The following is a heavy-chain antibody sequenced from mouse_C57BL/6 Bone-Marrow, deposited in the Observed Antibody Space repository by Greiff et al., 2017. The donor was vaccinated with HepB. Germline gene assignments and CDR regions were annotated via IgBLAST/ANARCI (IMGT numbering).Heavy chain of an antibody. Sequence: EVKLMESGEGLVKPGGSLKLSCAASGFTFRSYAMSWVRQTPEKRLEWVAYISSGGDYIYYADTVKGRFTISRDNARNTLYLQMSSLKSEDTAMYYCTRGHYYGSSSFAYWGQGTLVTVSA. CDR2: ISSGGDYI. CDR1: GFTFRSYA. D-gene: IGHD1-1*01. J-gene: IGHJ3*01. V-gene: IGHV5-9-1*02. CDR3: TRGHYYGSSSFAY.